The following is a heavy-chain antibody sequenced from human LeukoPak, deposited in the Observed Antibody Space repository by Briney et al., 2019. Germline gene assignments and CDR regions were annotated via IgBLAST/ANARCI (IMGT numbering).Heavy chain of an antibody. Sequence: PGGSLRLSCAASGFTFSIYGMSWVRQAPGKGLEWVSAIGSSGATYYADSVKGRFTISRDNSKNTLYLQMNSLRVEDTALYYCAKRDSSGYYYFDYRGQGTLVTVSS. CDR1: GFTFSIYG. CDR2: IGSSGAT. J-gene: IGHJ4*02. V-gene: IGHV3-23*01. D-gene: IGHD3-22*01. CDR3: AKRDSSGYYYFDY.